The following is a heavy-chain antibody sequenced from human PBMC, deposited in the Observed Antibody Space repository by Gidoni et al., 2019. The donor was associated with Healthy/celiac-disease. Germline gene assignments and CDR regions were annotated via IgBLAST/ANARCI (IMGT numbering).Heavy chain of an antibody. CDR3: ARVGVVVY. CDR2: IIPIFGTA. V-gene: IGHV1-69*06. Sequence: VQLVPSGAEVKKPWSSVQVSCKASGGTFSSYAISWVRQAPGQGLEWMGGIIPIFGTANYAQKFQGRVTITADKSTSTAYMELRSRRAEDTAVYYCARVGVVVYWGQGTLVTVSS. CDR1: GGTFSSYA. J-gene: IGHJ4*02. D-gene: IGHD2-15*01.